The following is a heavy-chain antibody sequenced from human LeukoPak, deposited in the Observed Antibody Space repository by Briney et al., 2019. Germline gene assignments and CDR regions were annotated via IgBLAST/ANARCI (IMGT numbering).Heavy chain of an antibody. D-gene: IGHD3-3*01. V-gene: IGHV3-74*01. CDR1: GFTFSNYW. CDR2: IKSDGTGI. J-gene: IGHJ4*02. Sequence: PGGSLTLSCTTSGFTFSNYWMYWVRQAPGKGLMWVSRIKSDGTGITYTDSVEGRFTISRDNAENTLYLQMNSLRDEDTAVYYCVRGQTIDYWGQGTLVTVSS. CDR3: VRGQTIDY.